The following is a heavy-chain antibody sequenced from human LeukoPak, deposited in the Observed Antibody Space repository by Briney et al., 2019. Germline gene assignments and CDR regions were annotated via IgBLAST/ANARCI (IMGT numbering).Heavy chain of an antibody. D-gene: IGHD1-26*01. V-gene: IGHV3-30*18. CDR2: ISYDGSNK. CDR1: GFTFSSYG. J-gene: IGHJ4*02. CDR3: AKGGKWDVTPFDY. Sequence: GGSLRLSCAASGFTFSSYGMHWVRQAPGKGLEWVAVISYDGSNKYYADSVKGRFTISRDNSKNTLYPQVNSLRAEDTAVYYCAKGGKWDVTPFDYWGQGTLVTVSS.